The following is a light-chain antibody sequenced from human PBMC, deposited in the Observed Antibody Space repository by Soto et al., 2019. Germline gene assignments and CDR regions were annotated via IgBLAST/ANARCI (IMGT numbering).Light chain of an antibody. CDR2: AAS. J-gene: IGKJ4*01. CDR1: QDIGNF. V-gene: IGKV1-27*01. Sequence: ESQMTQSPSSLSAFVGDRVTITCRASQDIGNFLAWYQQKPGKVPKLLIYAASTLQSGVPSRFSGSGSGTDFTHTISSLQHEDVATYYCQKCKVAPFTFGGGTKVDIK. CDR3: QKCKVAPFT.